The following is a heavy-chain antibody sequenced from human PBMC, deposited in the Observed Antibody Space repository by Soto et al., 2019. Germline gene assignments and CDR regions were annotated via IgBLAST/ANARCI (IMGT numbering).Heavy chain of an antibody. CDR3: ARDRGSRPGSFGS. CDR2: IYSDGTT. V-gene: IGHV4-4*07. J-gene: IGHJ5*02. Sequence: SETLSITCIFSGGSISVYYWSWIRQPAGKELEWIGRIYSDGTTNYNPSLKGRGTMSVDTSKKQISLKLTSVTAADTAMYYCARDRGSRPGSFGSWGQGVLVTVSS. CDR1: GGSISVYY. D-gene: IGHD3-10*01.